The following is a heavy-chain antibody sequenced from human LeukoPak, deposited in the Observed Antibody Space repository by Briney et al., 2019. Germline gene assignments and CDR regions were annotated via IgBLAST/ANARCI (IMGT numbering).Heavy chain of an antibody. CDR2: ISYDGSNK. CDR3: ANLDYGDPGRGFDP. D-gene: IGHD4-17*01. Sequence: GGSLRLSCAASGFTFSSYGMHWVRQAPGKGLEWVAVISYDGSNKYYADSVKGRFTISRDNSKNTLYLQMNSLRAEDTAVYYCANLDYGDPGRGFDPWGQGTLVTVSS. CDR1: GFTFSSYG. J-gene: IGHJ5*02. V-gene: IGHV3-30*18.